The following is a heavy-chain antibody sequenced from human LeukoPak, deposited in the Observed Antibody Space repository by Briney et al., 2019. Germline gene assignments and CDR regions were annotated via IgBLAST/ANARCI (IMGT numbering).Heavy chain of an antibody. CDR1: RFTFSNYW. D-gene: IGHD1-26*01. J-gene: IGHJ4*02. V-gene: IGHV3-74*01. CDR3: AKVWSVGATIYYFDY. CDR2: TSTDGRST. Sequence: PGGSLRLSCAVSRFTFSNYWMHWVRHVPGMGLVWVSRTSTDGRSTYYTDSVKGRFTISRDNSKNTLYLQMNSLRAEDTAVYYCAKVWSVGATIYYFDYWGQGTLVTVSS.